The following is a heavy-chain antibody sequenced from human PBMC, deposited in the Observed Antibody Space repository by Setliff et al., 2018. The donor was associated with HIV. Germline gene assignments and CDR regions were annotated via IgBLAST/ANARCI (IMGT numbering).Heavy chain of an antibody. CDR2: IYYSGST. CDR1: GGSISSSSYY. Sequence: SETLSLTCTVSGGSISSSSYYWGWIRQPPGKGLEWIGSIYYSGSTYYNPSLKSRVTISVDTSKNQFSLKLSSVTAADTAVYYCARGLFRTTMVVVVMSGALDIWGQGTKVTVSS. V-gene: IGHV4-39*01. CDR3: ARGLFRTTMVVVVMSGALDI. J-gene: IGHJ3*02. D-gene: IGHD3-22*01.